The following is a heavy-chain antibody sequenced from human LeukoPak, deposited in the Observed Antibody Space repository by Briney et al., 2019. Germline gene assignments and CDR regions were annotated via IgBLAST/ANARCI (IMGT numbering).Heavy chain of an antibody. CDR1: GFTFSSYT. J-gene: IGHJ5*02. CDR3: ARDLQGWNDVGGWFDP. V-gene: IGHV3-23*01. CDR2: VIGSGSKT. Sequence: GGSLRLSCAASGFTFSSYTMSWVRQAPGKGLEWVSVVIGSGSKTYYADSVKGRFTISRDNFKNTLYLQMNSLRAEDTAIYYCARDLQGWNDVGGWFDPWGQGTLVTVSS. D-gene: IGHD1-1*01.